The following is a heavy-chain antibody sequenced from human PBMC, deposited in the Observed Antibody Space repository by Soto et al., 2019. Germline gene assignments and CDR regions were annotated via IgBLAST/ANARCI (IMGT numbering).Heavy chain of an antibody. CDR1: GYSIRRGYN. CDR2: IFHSGTT. D-gene: IGHD2-15*01. V-gene: IGHV4-38-2*01. Sequence: SETLSLTCAVSGYSIRRGYNWGWIRQPPGKGLEWIASIFHSGTTFYNPSLRSRVTISVDTSRNEFSLNLSSVTAADTAVYFCTRGGARWRPYSWGQGTLVTVYS. J-gene: IGHJ4*02. CDR3: TRGGARWRPYS.